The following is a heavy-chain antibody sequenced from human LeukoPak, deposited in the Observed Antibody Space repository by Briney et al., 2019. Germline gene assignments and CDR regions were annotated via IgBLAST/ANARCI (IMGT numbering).Heavy chain of an antibody. Sequence: GGSLRLSCSASGFTFSNYDMHWVRQEKGKGLEWVSSIGTGGLTYYAPSVKGRFTISRENAKNSLYLQMNSLVAGDTAIYYCTRGGLEAPCDVWGQGTMVAVSS. CDR1: GFTFSNYD. J-gene: IGHJ3*01. D-gene: IGHD5-24*01. CDR3: TRGGLEAPCDV. V-gene: IGHV3-13*01. CDR2: IGTGGLT.